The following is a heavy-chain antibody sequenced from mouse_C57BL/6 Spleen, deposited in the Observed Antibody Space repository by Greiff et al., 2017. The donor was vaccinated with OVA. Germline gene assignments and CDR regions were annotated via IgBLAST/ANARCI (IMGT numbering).Heavy chain of an antibody. D-gene: IGHD1-1*01. J-gene: IGHJ2*01. CDR1: GYTFTSYW. CDR3: ARSGYGSSYLDY. Sequence: QVQLQQPGAELVMPGASVKLSCKASGYTFTSYWMHWVKQRPGQGLEWIGEIDPSDSYTNYNQKFKGKSTLTVDKSSSTAYMQLSSLTSEDSAVYYCARSGYGSSYLDYWGQGTTLTVSS. V-gene: IGHV1-69*01. CDR2: IDPSDSYT.